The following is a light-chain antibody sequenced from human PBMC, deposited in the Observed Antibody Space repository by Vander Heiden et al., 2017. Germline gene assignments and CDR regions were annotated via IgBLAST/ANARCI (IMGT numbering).Light chain of an antibody. J-gene: IGKJ2*01. CDR3: QQYGTSPAT. CDR2: GAS. V-gene: IGKV3-20*01. Sequence: DIVLTPSPGTLSLSPGERAPLSCRARQSVRSNVLAWYQQNPGQAPRLLIYGASSRATGIPDRFTGSGSGTDFALTISRLEPEDFAVYYCQQYGTSPATFGQGTKVEIK. CDR1: QSVRSNV.